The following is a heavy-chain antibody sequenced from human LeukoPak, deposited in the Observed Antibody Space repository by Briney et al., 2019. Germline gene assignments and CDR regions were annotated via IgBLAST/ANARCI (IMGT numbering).Heavy chain of an antibody. J-gene: IGHJ4*02. CDR1: GDTFTGYY. D-gene: IGHD3-16*01. Sequence: ASVKVSCKASGDTFTGYYMHWVRQAPGQGFEWMGWINPNSGGTNYAQKFQGRVTMTRDTSISTAYMELSRLRSDDTAVYYCATYDGGTHFDYWGQGTLVTVSS. CDR3: ATYDGGTHFDY. CDR2: INPNSGGT. V-gene: IGHV1-2*02.